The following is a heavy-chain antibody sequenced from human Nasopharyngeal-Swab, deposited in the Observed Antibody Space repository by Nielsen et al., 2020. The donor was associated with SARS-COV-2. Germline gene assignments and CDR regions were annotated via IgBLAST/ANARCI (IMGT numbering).Heavy chain of an antibody. CDR2: IYPGDSDT. CDR1: GYSFTSYW. CDR3: ARHVDRRYYYDSSGAFDT. Sequence: GESLKISCKGSGYSFTSYWIGWVRQMPGKGLEWMGIIYPGDSDTRYSSSFQGQVTISADKSISTAYLQWSSLKASDTAMYYCARHVDRRYYYDSSGAFDTWGQGTMVTVSS. V-gene: IGHV5-51*01. D-gene: IGHD3-22*01. J-gene: IGHJ3*02.